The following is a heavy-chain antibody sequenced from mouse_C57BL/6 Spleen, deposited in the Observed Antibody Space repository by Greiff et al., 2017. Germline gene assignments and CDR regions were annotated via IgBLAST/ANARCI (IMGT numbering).Heavy chain of an antibody. D-gene: IGHD2-4*01. V-gene: IGHV1-18*01. Sequence: EVQLQQSGPELVKPGASVKIPCKASGYTFTDYNMDWVKQSHGKSLEWIGDINPNNGGTIYNQKFKGKATLTVDKSSSPAYMELRSLTSEDTAVYYCARNDYDVYAMDYWGQGTSVTVAS. CDR3: ARNDYDVYAMDY. J-gene: IGHJ4*01. CDR2: INPNNGGT. CDR1: GYTFTDYN.